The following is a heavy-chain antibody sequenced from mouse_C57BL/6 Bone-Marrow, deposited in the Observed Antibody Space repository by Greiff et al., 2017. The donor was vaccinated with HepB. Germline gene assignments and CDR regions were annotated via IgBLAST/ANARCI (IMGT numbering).Heavy chain of an antibody. CDR3: ARSDGYYFYAMDY. Sequence: VKLQQPGTELVKPGASVKLSCKASGYTFTSYWMHWVKQRPGQGLEWIGNINPSNGGTNYNEKFKSKATLTVDKSSSTAYMQLSSLTSEDSAVYYCARSDGYYFYAMDYWGQGTSVTVSS. CDR1: GYTFTSYW. V-gene: IGHV1-53*01. CDR2: INPSNGGT. J-gene: IGHJ4*01. D-gene: IGHD2-3*01.